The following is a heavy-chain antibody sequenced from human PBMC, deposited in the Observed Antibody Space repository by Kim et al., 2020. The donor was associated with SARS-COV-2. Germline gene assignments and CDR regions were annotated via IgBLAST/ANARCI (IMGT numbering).Heavy chain of an antibody. D-gene: IGHD3-22*01. CDR1: GFTFSNAW. J-gene: IGHJ6*02. CDR2: IKSKTDGGTT. Sequence: GGSLRLSCAASGFTFSNAWMSWVRQAPGKGLEWVGRIKSKTDGGTTDYAAPVKGRFTISRDDSKNTLYLQMNSLKTEDTAVYYCTTDPYYYDSSGYYYALYYYGMDVWGQGTTVTVSS. V-gene: IGHV3-15*01. CDR3: TTDPYYYDSSGYYYALYYYGMDV.